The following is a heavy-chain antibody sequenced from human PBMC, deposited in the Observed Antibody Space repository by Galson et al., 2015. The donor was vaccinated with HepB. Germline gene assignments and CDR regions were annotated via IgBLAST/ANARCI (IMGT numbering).Heavy chain of an antibody. CDR3: AKDEAAHDAFDI. Sequence: SLRLSCAASGFTFDDYTMHWVRQAPGKGLEWVSLISWDGGSTYYADSVKGRFTISRDNSKNSLYLQMNSLRTEDTALYYCAKDEAAHDAFDIWGQGTMVTVSS. CDR2: ISWDGGST. CDR1: GFTFDDYT. V-gene: IGHV3-43*01. D-gene: IGHD6-6*01. J-gene: IGHJ3*02.